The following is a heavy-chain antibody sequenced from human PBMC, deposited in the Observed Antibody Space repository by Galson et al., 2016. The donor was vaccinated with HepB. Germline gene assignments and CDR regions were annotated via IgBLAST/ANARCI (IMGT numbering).Heavy chain of an antibody. V-gene: IGHV3-7*01. CDR2: IKQDGSEK. D-gene: IGHD3-16*02. CDR1: GLPVSNDY. J-gene: IGHJ4*02. Sequence: SLRLSCAAYGLPVSNDYMSWVRQAPGKGLEWVANIKQDGSEKYSVDSVKGRFTISRDNAKNSLYLQMNSLRAEDTAVYYCARLNYVWGNYRSYFFDYWGQGTLVTVSS. CDR3: ARLNYVWGNYRSYFFDY.